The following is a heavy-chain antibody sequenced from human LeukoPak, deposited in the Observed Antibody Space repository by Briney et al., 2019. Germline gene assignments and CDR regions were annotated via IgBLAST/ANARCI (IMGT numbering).Heavy chain of an antibody. CDR2: ISSSSTHI. J-gene: IGHJ4*02. Sequence: GGSLRLSCAASGFTLSSYSMSWVRQAPGKGLEWVSYISSSSTHIYYADSVKGRFTISRDNARNSLYLQMNSLRAEDTAIYYCARSEHSSSSFDYWGQGTLVTVSS. V-gene: IGHV3-21*01. CDR3: ARSEHSSSSFDY. D-gene: IGHD6-6*01. CDR1: GFTLSSYS.